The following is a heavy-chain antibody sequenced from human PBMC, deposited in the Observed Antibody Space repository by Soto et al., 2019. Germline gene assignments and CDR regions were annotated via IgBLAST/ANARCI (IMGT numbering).Heavy chain of an antibody. CDR2: IWYDGNNK. CDR1: GFTFSNYG. J-gene: IGHJ4*02. D-gene: IGHD2-21*01. Sequence: QVQLVESGGGVVQPGGSLRLTCGASGFTFSNYGMHWVRQAPGKGLEWVAVIWYDGNNKYYADSVKGRFTISRDNSNNTLYVPMTSLRAEDTAVYYCARGLHSLFDYWGQGTLVTVSS. CDR3: ARGLHSLFDY. V-gene: IGHV3-33*01.